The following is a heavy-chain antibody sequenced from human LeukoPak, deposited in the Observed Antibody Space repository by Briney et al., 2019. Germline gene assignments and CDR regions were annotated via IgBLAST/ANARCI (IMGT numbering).Heavy chain of an antibody. V-gene: IGHV3-7*01. CDR3: ARARGGSAIHGFDAFDI. J-gene: IGHJ3*02. Sequence: AGSLTLSCAAAGFTFSTYWMNWLRQAPGKGLEWVANIKQDGGEKSYVDSVKGRFTISRDNGTNSLHLQMNSLRAGDTAAYYYARARGGSAIHGFDAFDIWGQGTMVTVSS. CDR2: IKQDGGEK. CDR1: GFTFSTYW. D-gene: IGHD3-10*01.